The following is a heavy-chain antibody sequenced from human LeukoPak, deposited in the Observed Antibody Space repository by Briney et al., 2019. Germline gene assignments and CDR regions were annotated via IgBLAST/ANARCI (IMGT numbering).Heavy chain of an antibody. CDR2: IRYDGSNK. Sequence: GGSLRLSCAASGFTFSSYGMHWVRQAPGKGLEWVAFIRYDGSNKYYADSVKGRFTISSDNSKNTLYLQMNSLRAEDTAVYYCAKAGTTTDYYYYYMDVWGKGTTVTVSS. V-gene: IGHV3-30*02. D-gene: IGHD1-7*01. CDR3: AKAGTTTDYYYYYMDV. CDR1: GFTFSSYG. J-gene: IGHJ6*03.